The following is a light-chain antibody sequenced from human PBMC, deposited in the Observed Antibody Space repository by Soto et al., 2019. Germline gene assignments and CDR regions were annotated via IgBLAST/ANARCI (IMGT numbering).Light chain of an antibody. CDR2: GTS. Sequence: EIVMTQSPVALSVSPGGSAALSCRASQSVGRNFAWYQQRPGRAPRVLIYGTSTRATGVPARFSGSGSGTDFTLTISSLQSEDFAVYYCQQYNKWPYTFGQGTRLEIK. CDR1: QSVGRN. V-gene: IGKV3-15*01. CDR3: QQYNKWPYT. J-gene: IGKJ2*01.